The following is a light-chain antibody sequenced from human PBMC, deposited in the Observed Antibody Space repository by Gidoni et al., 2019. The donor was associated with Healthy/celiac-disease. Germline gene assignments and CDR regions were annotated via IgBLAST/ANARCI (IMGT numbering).Light chain of an antibody. CDR3: QQSYSTLT. CDR2: AAS. J-gene: IGKJ3*01. Sequence: DIQMTQSPSSLSASVGDRVTITCRASQSISSYLNWYQQKRGKAPKLLIYAASSLQSGVPSRFSGSGSGTDFTLTISSLQPEDFATYYCQQSYSTLTFGPGTKVDIK. V-gene: IGKV1-39*01. CDR1: QSISSY.